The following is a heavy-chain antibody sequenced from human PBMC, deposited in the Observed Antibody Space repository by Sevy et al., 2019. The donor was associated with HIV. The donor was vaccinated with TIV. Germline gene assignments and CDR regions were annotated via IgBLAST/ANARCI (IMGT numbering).Heavy chain of an antibody. CDR3: ATPRGTDWYEGAGGYFDL. Sequence: SETLSLTCTASGGSIRINSYYWGWVRQPPGKGLEWIGSIYNTGSTSYNPSLKSRVTISVDTSKNNFSLRLTSVTAADTAVYYCATPRGTDWYEGAGGYFDLWGRGTLVTVSS. CDR1: GGSIRINSYY. CDR2: IYNTGST. D-gene: IGHD6-19*01. V-gene: IGHV4-39*02. J-gene: IGHJ2*01.